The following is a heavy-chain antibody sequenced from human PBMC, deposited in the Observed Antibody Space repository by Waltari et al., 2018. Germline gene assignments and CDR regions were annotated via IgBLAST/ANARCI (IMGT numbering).Heavy chain of an antibody. Sequence: EVQLVESGGGLVKPGGSLSLSCASSGSPFSGHWMHWVRQGPGKGLVWVSYINPNGTTANYADSVKGRFTISRDNAKNMLYLQMNSLRVEDTAVYYCARDGVVAARDYWGQGTLVTVSS. J-gene: IGHJ4*02. CDR2: INPNGTTA. CDR1: GSPFSGHW. CDR3: ARDGVVAARDY. V-gene: IGHV3-74*01. D-gene: IGHD3-16*01.